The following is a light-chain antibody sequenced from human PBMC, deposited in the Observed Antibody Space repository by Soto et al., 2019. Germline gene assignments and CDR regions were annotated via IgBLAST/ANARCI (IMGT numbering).Light chain of an antibody. CDR1: QSVSSSY. Sequence: EIVLTQSPGTLSLSPGERATLSGRASQSVSSSYLAWYQQKPGQAPRLLIYGASSRATGIPDRFSGSGSGTDFTLTISRLEPEDFAIYYCQHRNHWLPFGGGTKVDIK. J-gene: IGKJ4*01. V-gene: IGKV3D-20*02. CDR2: GAS. CDR3: QHRNHWLP.